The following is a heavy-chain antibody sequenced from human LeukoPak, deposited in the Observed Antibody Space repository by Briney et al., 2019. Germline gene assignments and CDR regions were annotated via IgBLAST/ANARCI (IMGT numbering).Heavy chain of an antibody. Sequence: GGSLRLSCTVSGFTFDDFAMTWVRQAPGKGLEWVGFIRRKAYGGTPEYAASVKGRFTISIADSTNTASLQMNSLTIEDTGIYYCSRDSHGDNVFDYWGQGTLVTVSS. CDR1: GFTFDDFA. V-gene: IGHV3-49*04. CDR3: SRDSHGDNVFDY. J-gene: IGHJ4*02. CDR2: IRRKAYGGTP. D-gene: IGHD1-1*01.